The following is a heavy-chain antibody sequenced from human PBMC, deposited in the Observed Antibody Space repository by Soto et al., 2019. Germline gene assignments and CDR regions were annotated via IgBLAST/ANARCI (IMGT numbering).Heavy chain of an antibody. CDR1: GGSISSGGYS. Sequence: SETLSLACAVSGGSISSGGYSWSWIRQPPGKGLEWIGYIYHSGSTYYNPSLKSRVTISVDRSKNQFSLKLSSVTAADTAVYYCARGQVVAAQHWGQGTLVTVSS. CDR2: IYHSGST. D-gene: IGHD2-15*01. J-gene: IGHJ4*02. V-gene: IGHV4-30-2*01. CDR3: ARGQVVAAQH.